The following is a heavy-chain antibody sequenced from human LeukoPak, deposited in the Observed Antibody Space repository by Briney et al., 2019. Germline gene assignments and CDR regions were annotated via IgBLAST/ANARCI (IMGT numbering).Heavy chain of an antibody. V-gene: IGHV4-39*07. Sequence: SETLSLTCTVSGGSISSSSYYWGWIRQPPGKGLEWIGSIYYSGSTYYNPSLKSRVTISVDTSKNQFSLKLSSVTDADTAVYYCARVYDSSGYQPSYFDYWGQGTLVTVSS. J-gene: IGHJ4*02. CDR3: ARVYDSSGYQPSYFDY. D-gene: IGHD3-22*01. CDR2: IYYSGST. CDR1: GGSISSSSYY.